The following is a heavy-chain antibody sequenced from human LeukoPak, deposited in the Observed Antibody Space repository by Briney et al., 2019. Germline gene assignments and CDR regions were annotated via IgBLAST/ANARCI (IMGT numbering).Heavy chain of an antibody. CDR2: ISSSSYI. J-gene: IGHJ6*02. Sequence: GGSLRLSCAASGFTFSSYSMNWVRQAPGKGLEWVSSISSSSYIYYADSVKGRFTIPRDNAKNSLYLQMNSLRAEDTAVYYCARGNYYYGMDVWGQGTTVTVSS. V-gene: IGHV3-21*01. CDR1: GFTFSSYS. CDR3: ARGNYYYGMDV.